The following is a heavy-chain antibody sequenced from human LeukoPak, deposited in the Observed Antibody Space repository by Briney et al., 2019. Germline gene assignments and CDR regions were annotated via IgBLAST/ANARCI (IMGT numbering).Heavy chain of an antibody. V-gene: IGHV3-48*02. CDR3: ARDNLCAFDI. CDR2: INSDSSTR. D-gene: IGHD3-16*01. J-gene: IGHJ3*02. CDR1: GVTFSSYS. Sequence: GRSLRLSCAASGVTFSSYSMNSVRQAPGKGLEGVSNINSDSSTRDYADSVKGRFSISRDRAKNSLYLQMNSLRDEDTAVYYCARDNLCAFDIWGQGTMVTVSS.